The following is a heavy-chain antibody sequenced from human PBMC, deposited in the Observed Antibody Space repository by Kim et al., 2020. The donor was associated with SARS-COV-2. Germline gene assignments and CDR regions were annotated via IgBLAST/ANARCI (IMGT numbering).Heavy chain of an antibody. CDR1: GSSVTGSY. D-gene: IGHD3-10*01. Sequence: SETLSLTCTVSGSSVTGSYWSWIRQTPGKGLEWIAYISYTGNTNYNTALQSRLTVSADMSKNQLSLRLRSVTAADAAIYYCARHLRASGTYYNLEYWGLG. CDR3: ARHLRASGTYYNLEY. CDR2: ISYTGNT. V-gene: IGHV4-59*08. J-gene: IGHJ4*02.